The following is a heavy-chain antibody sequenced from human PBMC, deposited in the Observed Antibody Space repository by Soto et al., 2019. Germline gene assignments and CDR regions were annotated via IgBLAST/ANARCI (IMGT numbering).Heavy chain of an antibody. CDR3: ARAIGWFGELLGGYYFDY. CDR2: IYHSGST. J-gene: IGHJ4*02. D-gene: IGHD3-10*01. CDR1: GGSISSGGYS. V-gene: IGHV4-30-2*01. Sequence: QLQLQESGSGLVKPSQTLSLTCAVSGGSISSGGYSWSWIRQPPGKGLEWIGYIYHSGSTYYNPSLKSRGAMSVDRSKNQFSLKLSSVTAADTAVYYCARAIGWFGELLGGYYFDYWGQGTLVTVSS.